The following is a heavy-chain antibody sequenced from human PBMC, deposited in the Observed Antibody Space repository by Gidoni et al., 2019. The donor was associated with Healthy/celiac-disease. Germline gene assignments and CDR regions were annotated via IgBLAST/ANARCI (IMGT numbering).Heavy chain of an antibody. J-gene: IGHJ2*01. CDR3: AKDRYSSGYWYFDL. D-gene: IGHD6-19*01. Sequence: EVQLLESGGGLVQPGGSLRLSWAASGFPFSSYAMSWVRQAPGKGLEWVSAISGSDGSTSDADSVKGRFTISRDNSKNTLYLQMNSLRAEDTAVYYCAKDRYSSGYWYFDLWGRGTLVTVSS. CDR1: GFPFSSYA. V-gene: IGHV3-23*01. CDR2: ISGSDGST.